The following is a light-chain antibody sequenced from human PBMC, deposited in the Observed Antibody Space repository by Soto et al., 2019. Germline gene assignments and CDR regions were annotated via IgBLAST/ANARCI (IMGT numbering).Light chain of an antibody. J-gene: IGKJ1*01. Sequence: IQSTQSPFTLSASLGSSATITGVAIQIISHWLAWHQQTAGTSPQLLIYTASTLESGVPSRFSGSASATEFPPTIRRLQPDDFATYYRQRYNTPSTFGKGTKLDIK. CDR1: QIISHW. V-gene: IGKV1-5*03. CDR2: TAS. CDR3: QRYNTPST.